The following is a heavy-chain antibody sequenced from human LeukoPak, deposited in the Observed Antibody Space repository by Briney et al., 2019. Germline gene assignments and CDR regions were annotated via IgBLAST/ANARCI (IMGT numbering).Heavy chain of an antibody. J-gene: IGHJ4*02. D-gene: IGHD4-17*01. Sequence: PSETLSLTCTVSGGSISSYYWSWIRQPPGKGLEWIGYIYYSGSTNYNPSLKSRLTISVDASKNQFSLKLSSVTATDTAVYYCASLTTVTQAYLDSWGQGTLVTVSS. CDR2: IYYSGST. CDR1: GGSISSYY. V-gene: IGHV4-59*08. CDR3: ASLTTVTQAYLDS.